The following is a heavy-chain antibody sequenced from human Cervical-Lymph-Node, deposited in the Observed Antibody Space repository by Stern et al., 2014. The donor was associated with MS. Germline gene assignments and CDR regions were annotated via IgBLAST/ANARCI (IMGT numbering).Heavy chain of an antibody. Sequence: VQLEESGPGLVKPSETLSLTCTVSGDPISPYYWSWIRQPPGEGLEWIGYIHYSGSTEYNPSLKSRVTISVDTSKNQFSLKLTSVTAADTAIYYCARSSPPDYWGQGTLVTVSS. J-gene: IGHJ4*02. CDR2: IHYSGST. CDR1: GDPISPYY. V-gene: IGHV4-59*01. CDR3: ARSSPPDY.